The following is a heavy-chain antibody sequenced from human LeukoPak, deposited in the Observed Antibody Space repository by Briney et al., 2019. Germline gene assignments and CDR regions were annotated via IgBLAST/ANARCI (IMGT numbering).Heavy chain of an antibody. V-gene: IGHV3-21*06. CDR1: GFTFSSYS. Sequence: GGSLRLSCAVSGFTFSSYSMNWVRQAPGKGLEWVSSISSRSYKYYADSVKGRFTISRDNARNSLYLQMNSLRAEDTAVYYCARDGLPYGDYMYYFDFWGQGTLATVSS. J-gene: IGHJ4*02. CDR3: ARDGLPYGDYMYYFDF. D-gene: IGHD4-17*01. CDR2: ISSRSYK.